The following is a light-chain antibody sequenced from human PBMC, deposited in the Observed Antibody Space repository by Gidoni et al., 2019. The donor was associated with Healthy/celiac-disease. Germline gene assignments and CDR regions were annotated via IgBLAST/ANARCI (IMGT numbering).Light chain of an antibody. J-gene: IGKJ2*01. CDR3: QQYNSYSYT. CDR1: QSISSW. Sequence: DIQMTQSPSTLSASVGDRVTITCRASQSISSWLAWYQQKPGKAPKLLIYKASSLESGVPSRVSGRGSGTEFTLTISSLQPDDFGTYYCQQYNSYSYTFGQGTKLEIK. V-gene: IGKV1-5*03. CDR2: KAS.